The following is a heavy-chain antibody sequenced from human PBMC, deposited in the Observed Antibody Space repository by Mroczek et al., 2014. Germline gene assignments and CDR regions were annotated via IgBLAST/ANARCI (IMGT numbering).Heavy chain of an antibody. CDR1: GGSFSGYY. D-gene: IGHD3-3*01. J-gene: IGHJ5*02. Sequence: QVQLQESGAGLLKPSETLSLTCAVYGGSFSGYYWSWIRQPPGKGLEWIGEINHSGSTNYNPSLKSRVTISVDTSKNQFSLKLSSVTAADTAVYYCARAMAIFXRGPGWFDPGAREPWSPSPQ. CDR3: ARAMAIFXRGPGWFDP. V-gene: IGHV4-34*01. CDR2: INHSGST.